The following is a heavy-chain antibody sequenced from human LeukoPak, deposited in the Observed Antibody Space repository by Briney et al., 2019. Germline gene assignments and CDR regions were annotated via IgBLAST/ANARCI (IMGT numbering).Heavy chain of an antibody. J-gene: IGHJ4*02. Sequence: GASVKVSCKASGGTFSSYAISWVRQAPGQGLEWMGRINPILGIANYAQKFQGRVTITADKSTSTAYMELSSLRSEDTAVYYCARGGRMATIPNWGQGTLVTVSS. D-gene: IGHD5-24*01. CDR1: GGTFSSYA. V-gene: IGHV1-69*04. CDR2: INPILGIA. CDR3: ARGGRMATIPN.